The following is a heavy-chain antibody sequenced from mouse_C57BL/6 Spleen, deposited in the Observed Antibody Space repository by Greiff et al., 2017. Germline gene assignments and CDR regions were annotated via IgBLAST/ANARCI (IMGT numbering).Heavy chain of an antibody. Sequence: EVNVVESGGGLVKPGGSLKLSCAASGFTFSDYGMHWVRQAPEKGLEWVAYISSGSSTIYYADTVKGRFTISRDNAKNTLFLQMTSLRSEDTAMYYCARGVLLRSFAYWGQGTLVTVSA. V-gene: IGHV5-17*01. D-gene: IGHD1-1*01. J-gene: IGHJ3*01. CDR2: ISSGSSTI. CDR1: GFTFSDYG. CDR3: ARGVLLRSFAY.